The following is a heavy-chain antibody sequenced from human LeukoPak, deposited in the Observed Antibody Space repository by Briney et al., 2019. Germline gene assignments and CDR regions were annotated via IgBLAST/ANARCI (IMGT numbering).Heavy chain of an antibody. CDR3: AREPSGDYGPLYDGAFDI. J-gene: IGHJ3*02. CDR1: GYTFTSYY. CDR2: INPNSGGT. V-gene: IGHV1-2*06. Sequence: GASVKVSCKASGYTFTSYYMHWVRQAPGQGLEWMGRINPNSGGTNYAQKFQGRVTMTRDTSISTAYMELSRLRSDDTAVYYCAREPSGDYGPLYDGAFDIWGQGTMVTVSS. D-gene: IGHD4-17*01.